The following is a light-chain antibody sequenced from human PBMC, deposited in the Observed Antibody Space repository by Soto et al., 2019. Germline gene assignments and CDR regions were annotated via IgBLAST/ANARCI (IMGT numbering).Light chain of an antibody. V-gene: IGKV3-15*01. CDR1: QSVGSN. J-gene: IGKJ4*01. CDR2: GAS. Sequence: EIVMTQSPVTLSVSPGEGATLSCRAGQSVGSNLAWYQQRPGQAPRLLIYGASTRAPGVPARFSGSGSGTEFTLTISSLQSEDFAVYYCQQYENWPPQLTFGGGTKVDIK. CDR3: QQYENWPPQLT.